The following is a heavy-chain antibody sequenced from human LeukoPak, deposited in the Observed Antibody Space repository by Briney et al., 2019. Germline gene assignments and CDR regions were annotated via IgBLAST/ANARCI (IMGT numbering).Heavy chain of an antibody. J-gene: IGHJ4*02. V-gene: IGHV4-39*07. CDR2: IFYTGKT. CDR1: GGSVYTSDYY. CDR3: ARVFDS. Sequence: PSETLSLTCTVSGGSVYTSDYYWGWVRQPPGKGPEWIGDIFYTGKTNYNPSLKSRVSISIDTSNNQFSLKLTSVTAADTAVYYCARVFDSWGQGTLVTVSS.